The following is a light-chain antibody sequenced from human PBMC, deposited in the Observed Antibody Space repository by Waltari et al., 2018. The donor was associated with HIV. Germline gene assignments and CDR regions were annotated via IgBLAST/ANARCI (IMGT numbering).Light chain of an antibody. CDR1: SSDIGTYNY. Sequence: QSALTQPASVSGSPGQSITISCTGTSSDIGTYNYVSWYQQHPGKAPKLMIFDVSNRASCVYNRFPGSKSGNTASLTIYVLQAEDEADYYCSSYTSSSTPVVFGGGTKLTVL. CDR3: SSYTSSSTPVV. V-gene: IGLV2-14*01. J-gene: IGLJ2*01. CDR2: DVS.